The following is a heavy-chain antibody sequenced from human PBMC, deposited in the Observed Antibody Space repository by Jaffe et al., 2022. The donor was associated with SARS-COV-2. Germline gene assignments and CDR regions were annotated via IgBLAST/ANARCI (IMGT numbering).Heavy chain of an antibody. V-gene: IGHV3-23*01. CDR3: ARFSGKDPYYYPGMDV. D-gene: IGHD5-12*01. CDR1: GFTFSNYG. Sequence: EVQLLESGGGLVQPGGSLRLSCAASGFTFSNYGMTWVRQAPGKRLEWVSGISGSGANIYHTDSVRGRFTISRDNSKNTLFLQMNSLRAEDTAVYYCARFSGKDPYYYPGMDVWGQGTTVTVSS. J-gene: IGHJ6*02. CDR2: ISGSGANI.